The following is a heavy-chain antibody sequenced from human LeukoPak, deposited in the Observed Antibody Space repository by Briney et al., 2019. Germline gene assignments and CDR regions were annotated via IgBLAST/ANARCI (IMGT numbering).Heavy chain of an antibody. J-gene: IGHJ6*02. CDR2: ISAYNGNT. Sequence: ASVKVSCKASGGTFSSYAISWVRQAPGQGLEWMGWISAYNGNTNYAQKLQGRVTMTTDTSTSTAYMELRSLRSDDTAVYYCARDLRYYDSSGAYYYYGMDVWGQGTTVTVSS. V-gene: IGHV1-18*01. CDR1: GGTFSSYA. CDR3: ARDLRYYDSSGAYYYYGMDV. D-gene: IGHD3-22*01.